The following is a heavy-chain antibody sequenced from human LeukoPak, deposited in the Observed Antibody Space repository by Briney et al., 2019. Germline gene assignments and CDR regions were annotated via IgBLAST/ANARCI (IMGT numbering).Heavy chain of an antibody. V-gene: IGHV3-30*18. Sequence: GRSLRLSCAASGFTFSSYGMHGVRQAPGKGLEGVAVISYDGSNKYYADSVKGRFTISRYNSKNTLYLQMNSLRAEDTAVYYCAKGLVGRVVVVTRTQPYYYYGMDVWGQGTTVTVSS. CDR1: GFTFSSYG. D-gene: IGHD3-22*01. CDR3: AKGLVGRVVVVTRTQPYYYYGMDV. CDR2: ISYDGSNK. J-gene: IGHJ6*02.